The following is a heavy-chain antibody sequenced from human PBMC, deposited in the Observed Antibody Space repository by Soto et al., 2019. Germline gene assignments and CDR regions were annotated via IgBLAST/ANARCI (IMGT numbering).Heavy chain of an antibody. CDR1: GFSLSTSGVG. V-gene: IGHV2-5*02. D-gene: IGHD6-13*01. Sequence: QITLKESGPTLVKPTQTLTLTCTFSGFSLSTSGVGVGWIRQPPGKALEWLALIYWDDDKRYSPSLKSRLTITKDTSKNQVVLTMTNIDPVDTATYYCAHERQLVQRGGFDYWGQGTLVPVSS. J-gene: IGHJ4*02. CDR3: AHERQLVQRGGFDY. CDR2: IYWDDDK.